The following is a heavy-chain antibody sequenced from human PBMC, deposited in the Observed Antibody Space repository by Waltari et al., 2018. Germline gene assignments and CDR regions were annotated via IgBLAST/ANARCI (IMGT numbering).Heavy chain of an antibody. CDR1: GGSISSYY. D-gene: IGHD1-1*01. CDR2: IYYSGST. J-gene: IGHJ5*02. V-gene: IGHV4-59*01. Sequence: QVQLQESGSGLVKPSETLSLTCTVSGGSISSYYWSWIRQPPGKGLEWIGYIYYSGSTNYNPSLKSRVTISVDTSKNQFSLKLSSVTAADTAVYYCARAPGGSGWFDPWGQGTLVTVSS. CDR3: ARAPGGSGWFDP.